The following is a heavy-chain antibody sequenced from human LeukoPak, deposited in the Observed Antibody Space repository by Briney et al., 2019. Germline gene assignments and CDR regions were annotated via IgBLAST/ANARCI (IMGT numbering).Heavy chain of an antibody. CDR1: GFTFSTYA. CDR3: SRYSARRDGYNFDY. D-gene: IGHD5-24*01. Sequence: GGSLRLSCAASGFTFSTYAMHWVRQAPGKGLQWVALISYDGSIKHYADSVKGRFTISRDNSKNTLYLQMNTLRAEDTALYYCSRYSARRDGYNFDYWGQGTLVTVSS. CDR2: ISYDGSIK. J-gene: IGHJ4*02. V-gene: IGHV3-30*04.